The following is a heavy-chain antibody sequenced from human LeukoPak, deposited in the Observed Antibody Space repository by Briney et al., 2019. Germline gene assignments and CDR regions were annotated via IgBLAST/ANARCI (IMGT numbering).Heavy chain of an antibody. CDR1: GFTFSSYW. J-gene: IGHJ3*02. Sequence: GGSLRLSCAASGFTFSSYWMHWVRQVPGQGLVWVSHIDGDGRITNYGDSVKGRFTISRDNAKNILYLQMDSLRAEDTAVYYCAKGRGAFNAFDIWGQGTMVTVSS. V-gene: IGHV3-74*01. D-gene: IGHD3-10*01. CDR3: AKGRGAFNAFDI. CDR2: IDGDGRIT.